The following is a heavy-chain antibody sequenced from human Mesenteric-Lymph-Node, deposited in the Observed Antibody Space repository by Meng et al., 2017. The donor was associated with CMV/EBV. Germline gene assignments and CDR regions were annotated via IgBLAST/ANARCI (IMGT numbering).Heavy chain of an antibody. J-gene: IGHJ5*02. D-gene: IGHD5-18*01. Sequence: GESLKISCAASGFTFSDYGMHWVRQAPGKGLEWVAVIWYDGSNKYYSDSVQGRFTISRDNSKNTLYLQMNSLRVEDTAVYYCAKDLVDTAMVAPLDRWGQGTLVTVSS. CDR2: IWYDGSNK. V-gene: IGHV3-33*06. CDR3: AKDLVDTAMVAPLDR. CDR1: GFTFSDYG.